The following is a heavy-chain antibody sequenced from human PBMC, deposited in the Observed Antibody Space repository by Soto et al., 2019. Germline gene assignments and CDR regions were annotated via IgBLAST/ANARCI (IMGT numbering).Heavy chain of an antibody. Sequence: GESLKISCNGSGYSFTSYWISWVRQMPGKGLERMGRIDPSDSYTNYSPSFQGHVTISADKSISTAYLQWSSLKASDTAMYYCAGLRHYYDSSGYLFNGMDVWGQGTTVTVSS. V-gene: IGHV5-10-1*01. CDR1: GYSFTSYW. CDR2: IDPSDSYT. D-gene: IGHD3-22*01. CDR3: AGLRHYYDSSGYLFNGMDV. J-gene: IGHJ6*02.